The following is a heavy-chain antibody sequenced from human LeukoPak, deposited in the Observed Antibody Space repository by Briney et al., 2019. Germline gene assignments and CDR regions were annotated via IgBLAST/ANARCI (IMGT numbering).Heavy chain of an antibody. CDR1: GFTFSSYW. CDR2: IKQDGSEK. Sequence: GGSLRLSCAASGFTFSSYWMSWVRQAPGKGLEWVANIKQDGSEKYYVDSVKGRFTISRDNAKNSLYPQMNSLRAEDTAVYYCATGPIVVVPAAIDYYYGMDVWGQGATVTVSS. J-gene: IGHJ6*02. V-gene: IGHV3-7*01. D-gene: IGHD2-2*02. CDR3: ATGPIVVVPAAIDYYYGMDV.